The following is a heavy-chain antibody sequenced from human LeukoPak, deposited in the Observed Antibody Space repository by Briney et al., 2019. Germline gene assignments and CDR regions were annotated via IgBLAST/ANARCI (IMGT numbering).Heavy chain of an antibody. D-gene: IGHD3-10*01. CDR1: GGSISSSSYF. Sequence: PSETLSLTCTVSGGSISSSSYFWGWIRQPPGKGLEWIGSFYYSGSTYYNPSLKSRLTISVDTSKNQFSLKLSSVAAADTAVYFCARQHYGSGSYWGQGTLVTVSS. J-gene: IGHJ4*02. CDR2: FYYSGST. CDR3: ARQHYGSGSY. V-gene: IGHV4-39*01.